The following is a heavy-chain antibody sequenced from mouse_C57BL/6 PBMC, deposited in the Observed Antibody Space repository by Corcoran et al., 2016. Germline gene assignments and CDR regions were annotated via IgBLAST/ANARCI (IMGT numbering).Heavy chain of an antibody. J-gene: IGHJ3*01. D-gene: IGHD4-1*02. CDR2: INPNNGGT. CDR1: GYTFTDYY. CDR3: ATNWAWFAY. V-gene: IGHV1-26*01. Sequence: EVQLQQSGPELVQPGASVKISCKASGYTFTDYYMNWVKQSHGKSLEWIGDINPNNGGTSYNQKFKGKATLTVDKSSSTAYMELRSLTSEDSAVYYCATNWAWFAYWGQGTLVTVSA.